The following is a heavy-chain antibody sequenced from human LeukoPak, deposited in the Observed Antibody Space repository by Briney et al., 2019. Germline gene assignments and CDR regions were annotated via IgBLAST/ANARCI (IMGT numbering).Heavy chain of an antibody. J-gene: IGHJ3*02. CDR2: ISWNSGSI. CDR1: GFTFDDYA. V-gene: IGHV3-9*01. D-gene: IGHD3-22*01. Sequence: GGSLRLSCAASGFTFDDYAMHWVRQAPGKGLEWVSGISWNSGSIGYADSVKGRFTISRDNSKNTLYLQMNSLRAEDTAVYYCARGTSYHYDSSGYYHDAFDIWGQGTMVTVSS. CDR3: ARGTSYHYDSSGYYHDAFDI.